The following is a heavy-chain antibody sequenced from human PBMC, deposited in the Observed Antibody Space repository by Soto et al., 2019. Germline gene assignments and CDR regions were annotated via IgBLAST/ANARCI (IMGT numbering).Heavy chain of an antibody. CDR2: IYWDDDK. J-gene: IGHJ6*02. Sequence: QITLKEYGPTLVKPTQTLTLTCTYSGFSLTRGVAVGWIRQPPGKALEWLALIYWDDDKRYSPFLKSRLTITKDSFINQVVLTMTNLGPVDTATYYCSRDSYGSGYGMDVWGQGTTVTVSS. CDR3: SRDSYGSGYGMDV. V-gene: IGHV2-5*02. D-gene: IGHD3-10*01. CDR1: GFSLTRGVA.